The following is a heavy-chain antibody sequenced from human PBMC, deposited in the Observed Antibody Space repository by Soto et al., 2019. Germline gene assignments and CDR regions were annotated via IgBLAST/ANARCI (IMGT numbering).Heavy chain of an antibody. V-gene: IGHV3-7*01. Sequence: GGSLRLSCAASGFTFSSYWMSWGRQAPGKGLEWVANIKQDGSEKYYVDSVKGRFTISRDNAKNSLYLQMNSLRAEDTAVYYCARDPDTAIPLGSDYWGQGTLVTVSS. J-gene: IGHJ4*02. CDR1: GFTFSSYW. CDR3: ARDPDTAIPLGSDY. D-gene: IGHD5-18*01. CDR2: IKQDGSEK.